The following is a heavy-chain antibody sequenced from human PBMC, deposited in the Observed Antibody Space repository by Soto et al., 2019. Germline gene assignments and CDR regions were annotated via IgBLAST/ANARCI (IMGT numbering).Heavy chain of an antibody. CDR2: IDYSGNT. V-gene: IGHV4-31*03. Sequence: QVQLQESGPGLVKPSQTLSLTCTVSGGSISSGGYYWTWIRQHPGKGLEWIGNIDYSGNTYYNPSLTSRVTIQVDTSKTQFSLMLSSVTAADTAVYYCERVGDHDYWGQGTLVTVSS. CDR1: GGSISSGGYY. J-gene: IGHJ4*02. D-gene: IGHD2-21*02. CDR3: ERVGDHDY.